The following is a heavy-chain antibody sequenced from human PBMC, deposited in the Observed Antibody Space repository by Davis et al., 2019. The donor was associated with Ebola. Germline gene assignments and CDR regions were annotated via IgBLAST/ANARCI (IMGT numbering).Heavy chain of an antibody. D-gene: IGHD1-1*01. J-gene: IGHJ4*02. Sequence: GESLKISCAASGFTFSDYYMSWIRQAPGKGLEWVSSISSSSSYIYYADSVKGRFTISRDNAKNSLYLQMNSLRAEDTAVYYCARGSENWNYVDYWGQGTLVTVSS. V-gene: IGHV3-11*06. CDR1: GFTFSDYY. CDR3: ARGSENWNYVDY. CDR2: ISSSSSYI.